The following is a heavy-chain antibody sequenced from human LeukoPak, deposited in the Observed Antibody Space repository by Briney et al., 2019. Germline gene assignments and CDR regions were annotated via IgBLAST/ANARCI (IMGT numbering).Heavy chain of an antibody. Sequence: GGSLRLSCAVSGFTFSSYALTWVRQAPGKGLEWVSAISGSGGSTYYADSVKGRFTISRDNSKNTLYLQMNSLRAEDTAVYYCAKESGAAPPPLDYWGQGTLVTVSS. CDR2: ISGSGGST. V-gene: IGHV3-23*01. CDR3: AKESGAAPPPLDY. CDR1: GFTFSSYA. J-gene: IGHJ4*02. D-gene: IGHD6-6*01.